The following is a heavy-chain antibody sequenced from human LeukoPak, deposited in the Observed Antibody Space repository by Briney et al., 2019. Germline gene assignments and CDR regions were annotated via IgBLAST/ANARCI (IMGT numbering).Heavy chain of an antibody. CDR1: GFTFSCYS. D-gene: IGHD4-17*01. V-gene: IGHV3-21*01. CDR2: ISSSTSYI. Sequence: GGPLKLSCEASGFTFSCYSMNWIRQAPGKGLEWVSSISSSTSYIYYADSVKGRFTISKDNAKNSLYLQMNSLRAEDTAVYYCARAGGSTVSHSDYWGQGTLVTVSS. CDR3: ARAGGSTVSHSDY. J-gene: IGHJ4*02.